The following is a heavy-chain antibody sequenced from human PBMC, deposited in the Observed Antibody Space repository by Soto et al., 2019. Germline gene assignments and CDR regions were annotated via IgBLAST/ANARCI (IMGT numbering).Heavy chain of an antibody. V-gene: IGHV3-23*01. CDR2: ISGSGGST. D-gene: IGHD6-19*01. Sequence: GGSLRLSCAASGFTFSSYSMSWVRQAPGKGLEWVSAISGSGGSTYYADSVKGRFTISRENSKNTLHLQMNSLRAEETAVYYCAKDHSSGCLDAFDIWGQGTMVTVSS. CDR3: AKDHSSGCLDAFDI. J-gene: IGHJ3*02. CDR1: GFTFSSYS.